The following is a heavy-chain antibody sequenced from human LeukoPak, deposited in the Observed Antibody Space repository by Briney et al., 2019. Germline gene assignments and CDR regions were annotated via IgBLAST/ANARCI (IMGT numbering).Heavy chain of an antibody. CDR1: GGSISSDF. CDR2: ISYSGST. D-gene: IGHD3-3*01. Sequence: SETLSLTCTVSGGSISSDFWTWIRQPPGKGLEWIGYISYSGSTTSNPSLKSRVTISLATSQNLVSLNLSAVTAADTAVYYCARGPTEIYDFSSSDNWFGPWGQGILVTVSS. CDR3: ARGPTEIYDFSSSDNWFGP. J-gene: IGHJ5*02. V-gene: IGHV4-59*01.